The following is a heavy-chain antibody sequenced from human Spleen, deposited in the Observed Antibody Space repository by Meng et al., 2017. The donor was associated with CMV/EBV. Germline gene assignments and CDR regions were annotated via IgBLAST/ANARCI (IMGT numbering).Heavy chain of an antibody. J-gene: IGHJ4*02. Sequence: SETLSLTCSVSGGPISSSSYHWGWVRQAPGKGLEWIGSFHYTGNTYYNPSLRSRVSISLDTANNQFSLKLTSVTVADTAVYYCVGTEGWGQGTLVTVSS. CDR2: FHYTGNT. V-gene: IGHV4-39*07. CDR1: GGPISSSSYH. CDR3: VGTEG.